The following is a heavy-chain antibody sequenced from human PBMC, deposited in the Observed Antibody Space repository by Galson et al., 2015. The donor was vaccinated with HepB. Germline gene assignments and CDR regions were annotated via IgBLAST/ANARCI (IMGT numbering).Heavy chain of an antibody. Sequence: SLRLSCAASGFTFSDYSMNWVRQAPGRGLEWLAFISPSGSIIYSADSVKSRFTISRHSSSNSVYLQMNSLRAEDTAVYYCARAHTNGWLAIEHWGQGTLVTVSS. D-gene: IGHD6-19*01. J-gene: IGHJ1*01. CDR1: GFTFSDYS. CDR2: ISPSGSII. V-gene: IGHV3-48*04. CDR3: ARAHTNGWLAIEH.